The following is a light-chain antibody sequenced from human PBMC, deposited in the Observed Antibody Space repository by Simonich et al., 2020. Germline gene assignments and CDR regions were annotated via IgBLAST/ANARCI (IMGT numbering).Light chain of an antibody. Sequence: NFMLTQPHSVSESPGKTVTISCTPSSGSISSNYVQWYQQRPDSSPPTVIYEDNQRPSWVPDQFSGSIDSSSNSATLTISGLKTEDEADYYCQSYDSSNHYVFGTGTKVTVL. CDR1: SGSISSNY. V-gene: IGLV6-57*01. CDR2: EDN. CDR3: QSYDSSNHYV. J-gene: IGLJ1*01.